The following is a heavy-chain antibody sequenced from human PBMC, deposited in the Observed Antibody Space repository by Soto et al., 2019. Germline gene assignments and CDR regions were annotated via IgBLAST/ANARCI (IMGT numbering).Heavy chain of an antibody. Sequence: EVQLLESGGGLVQPGGSLRLSCAASGFTFSSYAMSWVRQAPGKGLEWVSAISGSGGSTYYADSVKGRFTISRDNSKNTLYLPMNSLRAEDTAVYYCAKKSVDLLHGELYYFAGDYYYMDVWGKGTTVTVSS. V-gene: IGHV3-23*01. CDR1: GFTFSSYA. CDR2: ISGSGGST. D-gene: IGHD1-26*01. CDR3: AKKSVDLLHGELYYFAGDYYYMDV. J-gene: IGHJ6*03.